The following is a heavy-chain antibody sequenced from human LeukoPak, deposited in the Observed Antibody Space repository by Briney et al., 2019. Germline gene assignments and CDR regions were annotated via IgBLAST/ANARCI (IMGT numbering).Heavy chain of an antibody. CDR3: ARDLGSYVDS. CDR1: GFTVSGNF. Sequence: PGGSLRLSCAASGFTVSGNFMTWVRQAPGKGLEWVSTIYRDDRTFYADSVKDRFTISGDNSKKTLFLQMNSLRAEDTAVYYCARDLGSYVDSWGHGALVTVSS. J-gene: IGHJ5*01. CDR2: IYRDDRT. D-gene: IGHD5-18*01. V-gene: IGHV3-66*01.